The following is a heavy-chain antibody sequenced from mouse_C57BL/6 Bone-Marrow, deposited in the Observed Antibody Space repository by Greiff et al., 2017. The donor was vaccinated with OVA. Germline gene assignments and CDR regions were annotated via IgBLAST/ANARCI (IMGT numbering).Heavy chain of an antibody. Sequence: VQLQQSGAELVRPGTSVKMSCKASGYTFTNYWIGWAKQRPGHGLEWIGDIYPGGGYTTYNEKFKGKATLTAAKSSSTAYMQFSSLTSEDSAIYYCARQKITTVVDRYIDYWGQGTTLTVSS. J-gene: IGHJ2*01. CDR3: ARQKITTVVDRYIDY. V-gene: IGHV1-63*01. CDR2: IYPGGGYT. CDR1: GYTFTNYW. D-gene: IGHD1-1*01.